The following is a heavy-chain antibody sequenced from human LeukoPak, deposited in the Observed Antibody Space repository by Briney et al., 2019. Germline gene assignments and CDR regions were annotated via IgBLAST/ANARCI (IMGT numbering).Heavy chain of an antibody. D-gene: IGHD3-10*01. CDR1: GGTFSSYA. CDR2: IIPIFGTA. V-gene: IGHV1-69*05. J-gene: IGHJ4*02. Sequence: SVTVSCKASGGTFSSYAISWVRQAPGQGLEWMGGIIPIFGTANYAQKFQGRVTITTDESTSTAYMELSSLRSEDTAVYYCARNYYGSGSFFDYWGQGTLVTVSS. CDR3: ARNYYGSGSFFDY.